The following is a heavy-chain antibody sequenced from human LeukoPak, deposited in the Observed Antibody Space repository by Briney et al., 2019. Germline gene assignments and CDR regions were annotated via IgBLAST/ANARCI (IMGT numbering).Heavy chain of an antibody. CDR1: GFTFSSYS. Sequence: PGGSLRLSCAASGFTFSSYSMNWVRQAPGLGLQWVAVISHDGSNKFYEDSVKGRFTISRDNSKSTLYLHLNIPRPEDTAMYYCTRSVVTTADFDYWGQGTLVTVSS. D-gene: IGHD2-21*02. CDR3: TRSVVTTADFDY. V-gene: IGHV3-30*05. J-gene: IGHJ4*02. CDR2: ISHDGSNK.